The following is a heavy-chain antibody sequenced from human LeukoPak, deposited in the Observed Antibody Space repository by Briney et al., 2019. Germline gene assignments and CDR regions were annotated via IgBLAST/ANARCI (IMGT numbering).Heavy chain of an antibody. CDR1: GFTFSSYG. Sequence: PGGSLRLSCAASGFTFSSYGMHWVRQAPGKGLEWVAFIRYDGSNKYYADSVKGRFTISRDNAKNSLYLQMNSLRAEDTAVYYCARGLVTTYCFDYWGQGTLVTVSS. J-gene: IGHJ4*02. CDR2: IRYDGSNK. CDR3: ARGLVTTYCFDY. D-gene: IGHD3-9*01. V-gene: IGHV3-30*02.